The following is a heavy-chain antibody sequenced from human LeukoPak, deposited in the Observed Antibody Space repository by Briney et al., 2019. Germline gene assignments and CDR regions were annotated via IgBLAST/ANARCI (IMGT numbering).Heavy chain of an antibody. CDR1: GGTFSSYA. CDR3: ARGVPAAMHSYYYGMDV. D-gene: IGHD2-2*01. V-gene: IGHV1-69*04. CDR2: IIPILGIA. J-gene: IGHJ6*02. Sequence: ASVKVSCKASGGTFSSYAISWVRQAPGQGLEWMGRIIPILGIANYAQKFQGRVTITADKSTSTAYMGLSSLRSEDTAVYYCARGVPAAMHSYYYGMDVWGQGTTVTVSS.